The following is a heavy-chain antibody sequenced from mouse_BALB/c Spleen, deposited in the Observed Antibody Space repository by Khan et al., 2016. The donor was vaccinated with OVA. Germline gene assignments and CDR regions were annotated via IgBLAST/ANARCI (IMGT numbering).Heavy chain of an antibody. CDR3: ARREQEYILDY. V-gene: IGHV1-7*01. Sequence: QVQLKESGAELAKPGASVKMSCKASGYTFTTYWMHWVKQRPGQGLEWIGYIDPSTGYTEYNQKFKDKATLTTDKSSSTAYMQLSSLTSEDSAVYYCARREQEYILDYWGQGTQVTVSA. D-gene: IGHD1-3*01. CDR2: IDPSTGYT. J-gene: IGHJ3*01. CDR1: GYTFTTYW.